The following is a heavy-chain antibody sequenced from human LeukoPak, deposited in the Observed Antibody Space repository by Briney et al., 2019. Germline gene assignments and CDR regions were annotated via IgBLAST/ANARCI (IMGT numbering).Heavy chain of an antibody. D-gene: IGHD3-10*01. J-gene: IGHJ4*02. V-gene: IGHV3-7*01. CDR3: ARGYYGSGSYYIGGFDY. CDR1: GFTFGSYW. CDR2: IKQDGSEK. Sequence: GGSLRLSCAASGFTFGSYWMSWVRQAPGKGLEWVANIKQDGSEKYYVDSVKGRFTISRDNAKNSLYLQMNSLRAEHTAVYYCARGYYGSGSYYIGGFDYWGQGTLVTVSS.